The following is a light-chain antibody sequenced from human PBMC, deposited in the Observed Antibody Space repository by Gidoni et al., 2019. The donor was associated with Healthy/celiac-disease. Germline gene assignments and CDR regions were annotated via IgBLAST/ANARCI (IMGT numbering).Light chain of an antibody. J-gene: IGKJ5*01. Sequence: EIVLTQSPATLSLSPGERATLSCRASQSVSSYLAWYQQKPGQAPRLLIYEASNRATGIPARFSGSGSGTDFTLTISSLEPEYFAVYYCQQRSNWPRITFGQXTRLEIK. CDR2: EAS. V-gene: IGKV3-11*01. CDR3: QQRSNWPRIT. CDR1: QSVSSY.